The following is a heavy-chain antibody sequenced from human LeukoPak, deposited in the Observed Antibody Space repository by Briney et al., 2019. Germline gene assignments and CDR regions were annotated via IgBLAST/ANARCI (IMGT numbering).Heavy chain of an antibody. J-gene: IGHJ5*02. D-gene: IGHD3-22*01. V-gene: IGHV3-30-3*01. CDR1: GFTFSSYA. Sequence: PGGSLRLSCAASGFTFSSYAMHWVRQAPGKGLEWVAVISYDGSNKYYADSVKGRFTISRDNSKNTLYLQMNSLRAEDTAVYYCARDPLYYYDSSGLSPYWFDPWGQGTLVTVSS. CDR2: ISYDGSNK. CDR3: ARDPLYYYDSSGLSPYWFDP.